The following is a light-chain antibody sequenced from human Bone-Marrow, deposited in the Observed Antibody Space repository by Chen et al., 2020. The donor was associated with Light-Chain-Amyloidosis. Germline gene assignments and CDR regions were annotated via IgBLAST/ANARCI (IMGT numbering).Light chain of an antibody. CDR2: YAS. CDR3: QKYDDLPPYT. CDR1: QDISNY. V-gene: IGKV1-33*01. J-gene: IGKJ2*01. Sequence: DIQMTQSPSSLSASVGDRVTITCQASQDISNYLNWYQQKPGKAPKLLIHYASNLETGVPSRFSGGGSGTDFTLTISSLLPEDFATYYCQKYDDLPPYTFGPGTKLEMK.